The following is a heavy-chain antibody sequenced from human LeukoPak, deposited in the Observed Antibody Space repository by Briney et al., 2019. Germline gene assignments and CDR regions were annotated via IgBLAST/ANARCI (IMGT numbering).Heavy chain of an antibody. CDR2: ISSSSSYM. Sequence: PGGSLRLSRATSGFTFSSYNMNWVRQVPGKGLEWVSSISSSSSYMYYADSVKGRFTISRDNAQNLLYLHMNSLRAEDTAIYYCAREDTAVVSVTTHWGRGTLVTVSS. CDR3: AREDTAVVSVTTH. V-gene: IGHV3-21*06. D-gene: IGHD5-18*01. CDR1: GFTFSSYN. J-gene: IGHJ4*02.